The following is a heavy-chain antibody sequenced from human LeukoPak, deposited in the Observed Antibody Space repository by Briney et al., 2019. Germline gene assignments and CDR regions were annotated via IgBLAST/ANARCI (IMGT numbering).Heavy chain of an antibody. V-gene: IGHV1-46*01. Sequence: EASVKVSCKASGYTFTSYYMHWVRQAPGQGLEWMGIINPSGGSTSYAQKFQGRVTMTRDMSTSTDYMELSSLRSEDTAVYYCARDNSAEDTAWWFDPWGQGTLVTVSS. D-gene: IGHD1-14*01. CDR1: GYTFTSYY. CDR2: INPSGGST. CDR3: ARDNSAEDTAWWFDP. J-gene: IGHJ5*02.